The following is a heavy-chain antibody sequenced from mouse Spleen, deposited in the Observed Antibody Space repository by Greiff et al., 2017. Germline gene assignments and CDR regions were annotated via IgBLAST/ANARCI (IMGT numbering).Heavy chain of an antibody. Sequence: QVQLQQSGAELAKPGASVKLSCKASGYTFTSYWMHWVKQRPGQGLEWIGYINPSSGYTKYNQKFKDKATLTADKSSSTAYMQLSSLTYEDSAVYYCAREGTYYYGSSYGGYFDVWGTGTTVTVSS. CDR1: GYTFTSYW. CDR3: AREGTYYYGSSYGGYFDV. J-gene: IGHJ1*03. CDR2: INPSSGYT. V-gene: IGHV1-7*01. D-gene: IGHD1-1*01.